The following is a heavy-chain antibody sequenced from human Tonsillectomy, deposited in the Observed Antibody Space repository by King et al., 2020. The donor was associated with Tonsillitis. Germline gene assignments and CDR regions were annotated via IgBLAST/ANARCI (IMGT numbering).Heavy chain of an antibody. J-gene: IGHJ4*02. CDR3: AHRHSYGYVAY. CDR1: GFSLSTSGVG. D-gene: IGHD5-18*01. V-gene: IGHV2-5*02. CDR2: IYWDDDK. Sequence: TLKESGPTLVKPTQTLTLTCTFSGFSLSTSGVGVGWIRQPPGKALEWLALIYWDDDKRYSPSLQSRLPITKDNSKNQVVLTMTNMDPVDTATYYCAHRHSYGYVAYWGQGTLVTVSS.